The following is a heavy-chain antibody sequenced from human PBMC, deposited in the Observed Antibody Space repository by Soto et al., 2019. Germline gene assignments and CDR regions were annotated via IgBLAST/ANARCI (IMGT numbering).Heavy chain of an antibody. J-gene: IGHJ4*02. CDR2: MSWNSGSI. Sequence: EVQLVESGGGLVQPGRSLRLSCAASGFIFDDYGMHWVRQAPGKGLEWVSGMSWNSGSIGYADSVKGRFTISRDNAKNSMYLQMNSRRAEDTAFYYCAKGPCSGGSCYFDYWGQGTLVTVSS. CDR3: AKGPCSGGSCYFDY. CDR1: GFIFDDYG. V-gene: IGHV3-9*01. D-gene: IGHD2-15*01.